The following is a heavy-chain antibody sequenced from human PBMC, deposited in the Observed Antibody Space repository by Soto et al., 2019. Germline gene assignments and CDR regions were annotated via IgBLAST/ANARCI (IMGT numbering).Heavy chain of an antibody. Sequence: SETLSLTCTVSGGSISSSSYYWGWIRQPPGKGLEWIGSIYYSGSTYYNPSLKSRVTISVDTSKNQFSLKLSSVTAADTAVYYCARQISDYFDYWGQGTLVTVSS. CDR3: ARQISDYFDY. CDR2: IYYSGST. J-gene: IGHJ4*02. V-gene: IGHV4-39*01. CDR1: GGSISSSSYY. D-gene: IGHD3-3*01.